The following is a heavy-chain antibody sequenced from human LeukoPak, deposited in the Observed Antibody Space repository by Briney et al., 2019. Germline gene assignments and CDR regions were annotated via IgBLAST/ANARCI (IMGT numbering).Heavy chain of an antibody. CDR3: ARDFSVYDFWSGYLDYYGLDV. Sequence: GGSLRLSCAASGFTFSSYWMCWVRQAPGKGLEWVANIKQDGSEKYYVDSVKGRFTISRDNAKNSLYLQMNSLRAEDTAVYYCARDFSVYDFWSGYLDYYGLDVWGQGTTVTVSS. CDR2: IKQDGSEK. J-gene: IGHJ6*02. D-gene: IGHD3-3*01. V-gene: IGHV3-7*01. CDR1: GFTFSSYW.